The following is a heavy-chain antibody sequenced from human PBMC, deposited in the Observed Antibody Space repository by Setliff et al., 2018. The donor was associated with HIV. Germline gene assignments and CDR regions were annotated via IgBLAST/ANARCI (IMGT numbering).Heavy chain of an antibody. D-gene: IGHD6-13*01. Sequence: SETLSLTCTVSGGSISSRAYYWGWIRQPPGKGLEWIGSIFYSGSTYYNPSLKSRVTISVDASKNQFSLKLSSVTAADTAVYYCATYSSSWPDYWGQGTLVTVSS. V-gene: IGHV4-39*01. CDR2: IFYSGST. CDR1: GGSISSRAYY. CDR3: ATYSSSWPDY. J-gene: IGHJ4*02.